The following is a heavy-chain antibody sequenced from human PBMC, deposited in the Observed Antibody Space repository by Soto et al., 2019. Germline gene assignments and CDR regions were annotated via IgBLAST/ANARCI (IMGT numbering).Heavy chain of an antibody. V-gene: IGHV4-38-2*01. Sequence: LSLTCGVSNFSISSGYCWGWIRQSPGKGLEWIASIYRSGTTSYNPSLKSRVTISVDPSKNQFSLMLTAVTAADTAVYYCARTHSGSYYSVFNYWGRRSLVT. J-gene: IGHJ4*02. CDR3: ARTHSGSYYSVFNY. CDR2: IYRSGTT. D-gene: IGHD1-26*01. CDR1: NFSISSGYC.